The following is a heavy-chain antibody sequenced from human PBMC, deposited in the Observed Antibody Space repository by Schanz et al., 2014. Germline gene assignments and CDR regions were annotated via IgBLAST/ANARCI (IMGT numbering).Heavy chain of an antibody. D-gene: IGHD3-22*01. Sequence: QVQLVQSGAEVKKPGASVKVSCKASGYTFTGYSMHWVRQAPGQGLEWMGWINPNSGGTNYAQKFQGRVTMTRDTSISTAYMELSRLRSDDTAVYYCARDIQYHYDTSGPVGAFDIWGQGTVVTVSS. CDR3: ARDIQYHYDTSGPVGAFDI. J-gene: IGHJ3*02. CDR1: GYTFTGYS. V-gene: IGHV1-2*02. CDR2: INPNSGGT.